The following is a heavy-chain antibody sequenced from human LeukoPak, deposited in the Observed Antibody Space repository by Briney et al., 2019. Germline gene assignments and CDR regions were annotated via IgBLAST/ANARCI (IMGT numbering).Heavy chain of an antibody. CDR2: IKQDGSEK. D-gene: IGHD3-9*01. CDR3: AREGSPVLRYFDWPPEAFDI. Sequence: GGSLRLSCAASGFTFSSYWMSWVRQAPGKGLEWVANIKQDGSEKYYVDSVKGRFTISRDNAKNSLYLQMNSLRAEDTAVYYCAREGSPVLRYFDWPPEAFDIWGQGTMVTVSS. J-gene: IGHJ3*02. V-gene: IGHV3-7*01. CDR1: GFTFSSYW.